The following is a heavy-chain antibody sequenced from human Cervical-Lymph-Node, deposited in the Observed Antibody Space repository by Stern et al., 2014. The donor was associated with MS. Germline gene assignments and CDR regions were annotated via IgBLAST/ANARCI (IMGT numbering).Heavy chain of an antibody. Sequence: QITLKESGPRLVKPTQTLTLTCTVSGVSLNKAGVGVGWIRQPPGKALEWLALLYWDDLKRYSPSLKSRLAITQDTSKNQVVLTLTNVDPLDTATYYCAHSPLLAGYDKRGFDFWGQGALVSVSS. J-gene: IGHJ4*02. CDR2: LYWDDLK. CDR3: AHSPLLAGYDKRGFDF. D-gene: IGHD2-15*01. V-gene: IGHV2-5*02. CDR1: GVSLNKAGVG.